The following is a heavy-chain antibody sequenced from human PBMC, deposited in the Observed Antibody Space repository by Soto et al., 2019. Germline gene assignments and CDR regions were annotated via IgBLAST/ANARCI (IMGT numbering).Heavy chain of an antibody. D-gene: IGHD3-22*01. CDR1: GGTFSSYA. J-gene: IGHJ5*02. V-gene: IGHV1-69*01. CDR3: AENDYYDRGRGFDP. CDR2: IIPIFGTA. Sequence: QVQLVQSGAEVKKPGSSVKVSCKASGGTFSSYAISWVRQAPGQGLEWMGGIIPIFGTANYAQKFQGRVTITADETTSTGYMELSSLRSEDTAVYYCAENDYYDRGRGFDPWGQGTLVTVSS.